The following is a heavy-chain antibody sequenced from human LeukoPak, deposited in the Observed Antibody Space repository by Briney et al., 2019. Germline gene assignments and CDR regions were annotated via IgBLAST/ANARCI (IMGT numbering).Heavy chain of an antibody. V-gene: IGHV3-7*03. J-gene: IGHJ4*02. Sequence: GGSLRLSCATSGFTFSDYWMSWVRQAPGKRLECVANIKQNGIEKYHVDSVKGRFTISRDNAKNSLDLQMTSLRVEDTAMYYCARACNKSGCPYYFDSWGQGTLVTVSS. CDR2: IKQNGIEK. CDR3: ARACNKSGCPYYFDS. CDR1: GFTFSDYW. D-gene: IGHD2/OR15-2a*01.